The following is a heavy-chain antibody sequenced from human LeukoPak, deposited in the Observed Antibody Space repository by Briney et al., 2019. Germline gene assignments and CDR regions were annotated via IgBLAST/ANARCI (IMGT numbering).Heavy chain of an antibody. CDR3: ARAGIAGSPSGY. CDR1: GGSFSGYY. Sequence: SEALSLTCAVYGGSFSGYYWSWIRQPPGKGLEWIGEINHSGSTNYNSSLKSRATMSIDTTKNQFSLKLRSVTAADTAVYFCARAGIAGSPSGYWGQGTLVTVSS. CDR2: INHSGST. D-gene: IGHD6-13*01. V-gene: IGHV4-34*01. J-gene: IGHJ4*02.